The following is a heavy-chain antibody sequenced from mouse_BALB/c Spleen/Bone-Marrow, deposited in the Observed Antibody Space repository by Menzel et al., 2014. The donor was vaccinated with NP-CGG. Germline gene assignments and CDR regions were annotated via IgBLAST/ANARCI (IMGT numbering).Heavy chain of an antibody. CDR1: GFNIKDTY. CDR3: ARSSDYGTAWFAY. D-gene: IGHD1-1*01. Sequence: VQLKESGAELVKPGASVKLSCTASGFNIKDTYMYWVKQRPEQGLEWIGRIDPANGNTKYDPKFQGKATITADTSSNTAYLQLSSLTSEDTAVYYCARSSDYGTAWFAYWGQGTLVTVSA. J-gene: IGHJ3*01. V-gene: IGHV14-3*02. CDR2: IDPANGNT.